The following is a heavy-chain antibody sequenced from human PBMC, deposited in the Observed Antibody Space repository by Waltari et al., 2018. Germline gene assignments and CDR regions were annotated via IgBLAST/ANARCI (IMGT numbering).Heavy chain of an antibody. V-gene: IGHV4-39*01. CDR3: ARLPYSSSHYYYYYMDV. Sequence: QLQLQESGPGLVKPSETLSLTCTVSGGSISSSSYYWGWSRQPPGTGLEWIGGIYYGGAAYSNPSPRSRVTISVDTSKNQFSLKLSSVTAADTAVYYCARLPYSSSHYYYYYMDVWGKGTTVTVSS. D-gene: IGHD6-6*01. J-gene: IGHJ6*03. CDR1: GGSISSSSYY. CDR2: IYYGGAA.